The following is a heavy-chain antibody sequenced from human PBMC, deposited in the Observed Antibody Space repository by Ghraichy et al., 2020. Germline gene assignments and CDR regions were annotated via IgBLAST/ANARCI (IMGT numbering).Heavy chain of an antibody. V-gene: IGHV3-7*01. CDR1: GFTFSSYW. J-gene: IGHJ5*02. CDR3: ARESSVRYFDWLLYQGNWFDP. CDR2: IKQDGSEK. D-gene: IGHD3-9*01. Sequence: GESLNISCAASGFTFSSYWMSWVRQAPGKGLEWVANIKQDGSEKYYVDSVKGRFTISRDNAKNSLYLQMNSLRAEDTAVYYCARESSVRYFDWLLYQGNWFDPWGQGTLVTVSS.